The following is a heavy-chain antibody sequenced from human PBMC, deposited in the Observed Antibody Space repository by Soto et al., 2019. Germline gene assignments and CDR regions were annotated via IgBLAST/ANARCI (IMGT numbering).Heavy chain of an antibody. CDR2: IIPIFGTA. D-gene: IGHD3-10*01. V-gene: IGHV1-69*13. Sequence: SVKVSCKTSGGTFSSYAISWVRQAHGQGLEWMGGIIPIFGTANYAQKFQGRVTITADESTSTAYMELSSLRSEDTAVYYCARDVTRGGDYYYYGMDVWGQGTTVTVSS. CDR1: GGTFSSYA. J-gene: IGHJ6*02. CDR3: ARDVTRGGDYYYYGMDV.